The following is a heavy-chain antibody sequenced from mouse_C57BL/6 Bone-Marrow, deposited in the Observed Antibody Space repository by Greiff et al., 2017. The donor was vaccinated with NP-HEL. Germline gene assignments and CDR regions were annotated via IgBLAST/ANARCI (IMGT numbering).Heavy chain of an antibody. Sequence: EVKLVESGGGLVQPGGSMKLSCVASGFTFSNYWMNWVRQSPEKGLEWVAQIRLKSDNYATHYAESVKGRFTISRDDSKSSVYLQMNNLRAEDTGIYYCTGGGPPAWFAYWGQGTLVTVSA. V-gene: IGHV6-3*01. CDR2: IRLKSDNYAT. CDR1: GFTFSNYW. J-gene: IGHJ3*01. CDR3: TGGGPPAWFAY.